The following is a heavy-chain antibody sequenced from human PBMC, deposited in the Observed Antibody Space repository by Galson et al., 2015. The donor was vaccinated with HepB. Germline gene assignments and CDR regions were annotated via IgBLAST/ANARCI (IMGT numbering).Heavy chain of an antibody. CDR2: ISYDGSNK. CDR3: ARGTRSSSWSLLPYYYGMDV. V-gene: IGHV3-30*04. CDR1: GFTFSSYA. J-gene: IGHJ6*02. D-gene: IGHD6-13*01. Sequence: SLRLSCAASGFTFSSYAMHWVRQAPGKGLEWVAVISYDGSNKYYADSVKGRFTISRDNSKNTLYLQMNSLRAEDTAVYYCARGTRSSSWSLLPYYYGMDVWGQGTTVTVSS.